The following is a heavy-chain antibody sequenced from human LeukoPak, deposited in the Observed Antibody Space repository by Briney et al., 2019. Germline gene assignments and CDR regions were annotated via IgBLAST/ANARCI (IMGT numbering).Heavy chain of an antibody. CDR3: ARLWAGYYSPGVGDY. CDR2: IYYSGST. CDR1: GGSISSSTYY. Sequence: SETLSLTCTVSGGSISSSTYYCTWIRQPPGKGLEWIGSIYYSGSTYYNPSLKSRVTISVDTSKNQFSLKLSSVTAADTAVYYCARLWAGYYSPGVGDYWGQGTLVTVSS. V-gene: IGHV4-39*07. J-gene: IGHJ4*02. D-gene: IGHD3/OR15-3a*01.